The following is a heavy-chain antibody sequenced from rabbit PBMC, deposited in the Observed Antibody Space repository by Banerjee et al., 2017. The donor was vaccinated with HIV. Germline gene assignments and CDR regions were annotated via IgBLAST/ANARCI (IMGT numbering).Heavy chain of an antibody. J-gene: IGHJ4*01. D-gene: IGHD8-1*01. Sequence: QQQLVESGGGLVKPGASLTLTCTASGFSFSNDYVMCWVRQAPGKGLEWIACINSNTGNTVYASWAKGRFTISKTSSTTVTLQMTSLTAADTATYFCARNGAGSNYAFKLWGQGTLVTVS. CDR3: ARNGAGSNYAFKL. CDR1: GFSFSNDYV. CDR2: INSNTGNT. V-gene: IGHV1S45*01.